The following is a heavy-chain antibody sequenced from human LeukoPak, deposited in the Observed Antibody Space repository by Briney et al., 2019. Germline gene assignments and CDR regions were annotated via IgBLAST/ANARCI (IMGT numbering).Heavy chain of an antibody. V-gene: IGHV1-18*01. CDR1: GYTFTSYG. CDR2: ISAYNGNT. D-gene: IGHD3-3*01. J-gene: IGHJ4*02. CDR3: ARERITIFGVAPPGFDY. Sequence: GASVKVSCKSSGYTFTSYGISWVRQAPGQGLEWMGWISAYNGNTNYAQKLQGRVTMTTDTSTSTAYMELRSLRSDDTAVYYCARERITIFGVAPPGFDYWGQGTLVTVSS.